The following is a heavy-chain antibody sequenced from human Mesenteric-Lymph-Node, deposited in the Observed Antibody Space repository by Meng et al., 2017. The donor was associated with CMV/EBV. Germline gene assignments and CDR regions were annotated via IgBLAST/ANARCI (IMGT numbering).Heavy chain of an antibody. V-gene: IGHV4-59*01. CDR1: RGSISIYY. J-gene: IGHJ5*02. CDR3: ARDRSGGMSKWFDP. D-gene: IGHD4-23*01. Sequence: SETLSLTCTVSRGSISIYYWTWIRQPPGKGLEWIGYLNYRGNTNYNPNYNPSLKTRVTISLDTSRYQFSLRLNSVTAADTAVYYCARDRSGGMSKWFDPWGQGALVTVSS. CDR2: LNYRGNTNYNP.